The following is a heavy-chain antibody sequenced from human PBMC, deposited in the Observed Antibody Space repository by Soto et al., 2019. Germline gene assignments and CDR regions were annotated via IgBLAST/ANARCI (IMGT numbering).Heavy chain of an antibody. Sequence: GGSLRLSCVASGFSFSSYAMSWVRQAPGEGLEWVSVISGSDGSTYYAGSVKGRFTISRDDSKNTLYLQMNSLRAEDTAVYYCARDRERDAWYEDYWGQGTLVTVSS. V-gene: IGHV3-23*01. CDR3: ARDRERDAWYEDY. J-gene: IGHJ4*02. D-gene: IGHD6-13*01. CDR2: ISGSDGST. CDR1: GFSFSSYA.